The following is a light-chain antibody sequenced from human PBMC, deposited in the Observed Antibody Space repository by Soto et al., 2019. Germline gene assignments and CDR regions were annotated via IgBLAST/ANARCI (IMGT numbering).Light chain of an antibody. J-gene: IGKJ4*01. V-gene: IGKV4-1*01. CDR3: QQYYSTLLT. CDR2: WAS. Sequence: DIVMTQSPASLAVSLGERATINCKSSQSVFYSSNNNDYLAWYQQKPGQPPKLLIYWASTRESGVPDRFSGSGSETDFTLTISSLQAEDVAVYYCQQYYSTLLTFGGGTKVEIK. CDR1: QSVFYSSNNNDY.